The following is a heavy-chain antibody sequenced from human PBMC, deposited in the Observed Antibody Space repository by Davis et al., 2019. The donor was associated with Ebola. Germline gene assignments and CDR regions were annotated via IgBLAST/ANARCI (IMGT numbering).Heavy chain of an antibody. CDR3: ANGNYDSSGYWGYWFDP. CDR1: GFSLPTYP. V-gene: IGHV3-23*01. CDR2: ISGSGASP. J-gene: IGHJ5*02. D-gene: IGHD3-22*01. Sequence: GESLKISCAASGFSLPTYPLNWVRQAPGQGLEWVSAISGSGASPYYADSVKGRFTISRDNPKNTLYLQMTSLRAEDTAVYYCANGNYDSSGYWGYWFDPWGQGTLVTVSS.